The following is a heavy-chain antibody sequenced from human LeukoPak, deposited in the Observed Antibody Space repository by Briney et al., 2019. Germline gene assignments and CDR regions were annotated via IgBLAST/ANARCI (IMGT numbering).Heavy chain of an antibody. CDR2: IWYDGGNK. J-gene: IGHJ4*02. V-gene: IGHV3-33*01. CDR3: AREAAPFEYSSSRRTYYFDY. Sequence: GGSLRLSCAASGFTFSSYGMHWVRQAPGKGLEWVAVIWYDGGNKYYADSVKGRFTISRDNSKNTLYLQMNSLRAEDTAVYYCAREAAPFEYSSSRRTYYFDYWGQGTLVTVSS. D-gene: IGHD6-6*01. CDR1: GFTFSSYG.